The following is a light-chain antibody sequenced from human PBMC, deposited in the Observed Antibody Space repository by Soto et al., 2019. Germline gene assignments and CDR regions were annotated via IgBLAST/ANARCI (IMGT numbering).Light chain of an antibody. CDR3: QQYNNWWT. Sequence: EIVMTQSPATLPVSPGERATLSCRASQSVDSNLAWYQQKPGQAPRLLIYGASTRATGISARFSGSGSGTEFTLTISSLQSEDFGVYYCQQYNNWWTFGQGTKVDI. CDR2: GAS. CDR1: QSVDSN. J-gene: IGKJ1*01. V-gene: IGKV3-15*01.